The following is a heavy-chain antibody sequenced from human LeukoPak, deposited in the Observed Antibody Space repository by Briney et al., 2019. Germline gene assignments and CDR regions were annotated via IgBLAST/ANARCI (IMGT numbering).Heavy chain of an antibody. V-gene: IGHV1-2*02. CDR1: GYTFTGYC. D-gene: IGHD1-26*01. CDR2: INPYNGGT. CDR3: GRDYFRWVWSSIVYIWFDP. J-gene: IGHJ5*02. Sequence: ASVKVSCKASGYTFTGYCMHWVRQAPGQGLEWMGWINPYNGGTNYAQKFQGRVTMTSDTSISTAYMELSRLRSDDTAVYYCGRDYFRWVWSSIVYIWFDPWGQGTVVTV.